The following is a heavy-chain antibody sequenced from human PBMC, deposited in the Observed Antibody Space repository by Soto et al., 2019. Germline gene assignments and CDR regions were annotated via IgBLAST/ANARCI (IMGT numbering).Heavy chain of an antibody. CDR2: ISSRSSVI. V-gene: IGHV3-48*01. D-gene: IGHD7-27*01. Sequence: EVQLVESGGGLVQPGGSLRLSCATSGFILSDCAMNWVRQAPGKGQECVSYISSRSSVIDYADSVKGRFTVSRDNARNSLYLQLSSLRGEDTAVYYCARDLSWGSNWYYYMDVWGKGATVTVSS. J-gene: IGHJ6*03. CDR3: ARDLSWGSNWYYYMDV. CDR1: GFILSDCA.